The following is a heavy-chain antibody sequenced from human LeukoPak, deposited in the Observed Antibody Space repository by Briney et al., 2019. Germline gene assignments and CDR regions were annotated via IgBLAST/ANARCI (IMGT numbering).Heavy chain of an antibody. CDR3: AGDQADTAMGAFAY. Sequence: PSETLSLTCAVSGGSISSGGYSWSWIRQPPGKGLEWIGYIYHSGSTYYNPSLKSRATISVDRSKNQFSLKLSFVTAADTAVYYGAGDQADTAMGAFAYWGQGTLVT. J-gene: IGHJ4*02. CDR1: GGSISSGGYS. V-gene: IGHV4-30-2*01. CDR2: IYHSGST. D-gene: IGHD5-18*01.